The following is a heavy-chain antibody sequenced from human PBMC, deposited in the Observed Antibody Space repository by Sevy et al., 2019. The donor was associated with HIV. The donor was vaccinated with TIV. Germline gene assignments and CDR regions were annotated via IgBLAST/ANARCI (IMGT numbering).Heavy chain of an antibody. CDR2: ISAYNGNT. CDR1: GYTFTSYG. D-gene: IGHD2-15*01. V-gene: IGHV1-18*01. CDR3: AGAVTGYCSGGSCYYYGMDV. Sequence: ASVKVSCKASGYTFTSYGISWVRQAPGQGLEWMGWISAYNGNTNYAQKLQGRVTMTTDTSTSTAYMELRSLRSDDTAVYYCAGAVTGYCSGGSCYYYGMDVWGQGTTVTVSS. J-gene: IGHJ6*02.